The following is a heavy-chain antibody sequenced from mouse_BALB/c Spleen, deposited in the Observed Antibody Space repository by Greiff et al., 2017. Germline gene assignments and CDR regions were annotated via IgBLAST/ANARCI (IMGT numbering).Heavy chain of an antibody. Sequence: EVNVVESGGGLVKPGGSLKLSCAASGFTFSSYAMSWVRQTPEKRLEWVASISSGGSTYYPDSVKGRFTISRDNARNILYLQMSSLRSEDTAMYYCAREDYGSSLAWFAYWGQGTLVTVSA. J-gene: IGHJ3*01. CDR2: ISSGGST. CDR1: GFTFSSYA. CDR3: AREDYGSSLAWFAY. V-gene: IGHV5-6-5*01. D-gene: IGHD1-1*01.